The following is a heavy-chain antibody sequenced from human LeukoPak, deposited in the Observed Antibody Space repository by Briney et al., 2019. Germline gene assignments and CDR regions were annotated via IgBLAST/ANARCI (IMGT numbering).Heavy chain of an antibody. CDR2: IIPIFGTA. V-gene: IGHV1-69*05. J-gene: IGHJ4*02. CDR3: AREISGDSSGYRHDY. Sequence: SVKVSCKASGYTFTGYYMHWVRQAPGQGLEWMGRIIPIFGTANYAQKFQGRVTITTDESTSTAYMELSSLRSEDTAVYYCAREISGDSSGYRHDYWGQGTLVTVSS. CDR1: GYTFTGYY. D-gene: IGHD3-22*01.